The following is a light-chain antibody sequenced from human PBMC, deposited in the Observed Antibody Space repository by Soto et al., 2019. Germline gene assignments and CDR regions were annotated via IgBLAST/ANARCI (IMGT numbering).Light chain of an antibody. V-gene: IGKV2-24*01. Sequence: EIVLTQTPLLSPVTLGQPASISCRSSRSLVASDGNAYLTWLHQRPGQPPRPLIYKVSQRLSGVPDRFRGSGAGTDFPLHISMVEAEDVGTYFCMQATQLRTFGQGTRLEIK. J-gene: IGKJ5*01. CDR3: MQATQLRT. CDR1: RSLVASDGNAY. CDR2: KVS.